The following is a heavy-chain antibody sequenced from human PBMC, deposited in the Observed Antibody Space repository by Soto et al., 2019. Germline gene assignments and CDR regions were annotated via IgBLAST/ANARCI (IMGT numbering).Heavy chain of an antibody. D-gene: IGHD7-27*01. J-gene: IGHJ5*02. CDR1: GGSISSGSYF. Sequence: SETLPVTCTVSGGSISSGSYFWGWIRQPPGKGLEWIGSMYYSGTTYYNPSLKSRVTISVDTSKNQFSLKLSSVTAADTAVYYCARHGERTMRSLNLFDPWGQGTLVTVS. CDR3: ARHGERTMRSLNLFDP. V-gene: IGHV4-39*01. CDR2: MYYSGTT.